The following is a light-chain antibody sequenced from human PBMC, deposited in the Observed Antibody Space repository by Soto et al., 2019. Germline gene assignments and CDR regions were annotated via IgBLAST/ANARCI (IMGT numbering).Light chain of an antibody. CDR2: RNN. Sequence: QPVLTQAPSASETPGQRVTISCSGGSSNIGRNTVNWYQQLPGTAPKLLIYRNNRRPSGVPDRFSGSKSGTSASLAISGLQSEDEADYYCAAWDDSLTDYVFGTGTKLTVL. V-gene: IGLV1-44*01. CDR3: AAWDDSLTDYV. CDR1: SSNIGRNT. J-gene: IGLJ1*01.